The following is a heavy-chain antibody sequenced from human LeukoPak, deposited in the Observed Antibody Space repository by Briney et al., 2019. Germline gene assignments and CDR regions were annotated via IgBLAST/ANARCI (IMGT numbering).Heavy chain of an antibody. D-gene: IGHD5-12*01. CDR1: GGSFSGYY. CDR2: INHSGST. J-gene: IGHJ5*02. CDR3: ARIRGYSGYDSGFDP. V-gene: IGHV4-34*01. Sequence: SETLSLTCAVYGGSFSGYYWSWIRQPPRKGLEWIGEINHSGSTNYNPSLKSRVTISVDTSKNQFSLKLSSVTAADTAVYYCARIRGYSGYDSGFDPWGQGTLVTVSS.